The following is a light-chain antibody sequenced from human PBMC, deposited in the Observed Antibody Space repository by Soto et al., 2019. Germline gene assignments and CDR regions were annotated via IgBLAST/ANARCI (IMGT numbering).Light chain of an antibody. CDR1: TSDVEFYSV. Sequence: QSVLTQPASVSGSPGQSISISCTGTTSDVEFYSVVSWFQQHPGKAPKLIIYEVTERPSGVSSRFSGSKSGSTASLTISGLQAEDEADYYCCSYSDTNSYVFGSGTKVTVL. CDR3: CSYSDTNSYV. V-gene: IGLV2-23*02. CDR2: EVT. J-gene: IGLJ1*01.